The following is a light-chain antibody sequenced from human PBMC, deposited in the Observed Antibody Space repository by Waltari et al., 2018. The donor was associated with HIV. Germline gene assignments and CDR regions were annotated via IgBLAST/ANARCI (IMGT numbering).Light chain of an antibody. CDR2: GAS. Sequence: VVLTQSPATLSVSPGESATVSCRSSHSLFRNLAWYQQKPGQAPRLLISGASSRATGIPARFSGSGSGTEFTLTISDVQSEDFAVYYCQQYHSWPPLTFGGGTKVEIK. CDR1: HSLFRN. CDR3: QQYHSWPPLT. J-gene: IGKJ4*01. V-gene: IGKV3-15*01.